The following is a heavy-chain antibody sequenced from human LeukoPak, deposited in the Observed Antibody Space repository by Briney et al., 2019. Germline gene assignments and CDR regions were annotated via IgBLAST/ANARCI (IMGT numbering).Heavy chain of an antibody. Sequence: PSETLSLTCTVSGGSISSSSYYWGWIRQPPGKGLEWIGSIYYSGSTYYNPSLKSRVTISVDTSKNQFSLKLSSVTAADTAVCYCARAVGGYSGFDPWGQGTLVTVSS. CDR1: GGSISSSSYY. D-gene: IGHD5-12*01. CDR3: ARAVGGYSGFDP. V-gene: IGHV4-39*07. CDR2: IYYSGST. J-gene: IGHJ5*02.